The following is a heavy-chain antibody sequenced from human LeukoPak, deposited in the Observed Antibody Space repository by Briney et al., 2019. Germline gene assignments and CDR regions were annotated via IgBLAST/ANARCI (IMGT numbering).Heavy chain of an antibody. CDR3: TTEEVSGYYTNWLDP. V-gene: IGHV3-15*01. D-gene: IGHD3-22*01. Sequence: GGSLRLSCAASGFTFSNAWMTWVRQAPGKGLEWVGRIKSKTHGGTTDYAAPVKGRFTISRDDSRNTLYLQMNSLKNEDTAVYYRTTEEVSGYYTNWLDPWGQGTLVTVSS. CDR1: GFTFSNAW. J-gene: IGHJ5*02. CDR2: IKSKTHGGTT.